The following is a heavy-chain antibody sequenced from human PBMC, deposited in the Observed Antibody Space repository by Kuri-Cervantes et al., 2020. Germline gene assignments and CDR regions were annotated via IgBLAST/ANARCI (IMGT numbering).Heavy chain of an antibody. V-gene: IGHV3-21*04. CDR1: GLTVSSNF. Sequence: ETLSLTCAASGLTVSSNFMNWVRQAPGKGLEWVSSISSSSSYIYYADSVKGRFTISRDNAKNSLYLQMNSLRAEDTALYYCAKDLAVRVVVPVFDYWGQGTRVTVSS. CDR2: ISSSSSYI. D-gene: IGHD3-22*01. J-gene: IGHJ4*02. CDR3: AKDLAVRVVVPVFDY.